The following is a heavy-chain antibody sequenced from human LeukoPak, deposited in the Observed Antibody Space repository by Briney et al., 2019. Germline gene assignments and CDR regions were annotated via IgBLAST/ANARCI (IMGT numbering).Heavy chain of an antibody. CDR2: ISYDGSNK. CDR1: GFTFSSYA. J-gene: IGHJ4*02. CDR3: ARDVGAPDTAMATLDH. V-gene: IGHV3-30*04. D-gene: IGHD5-18*01. Sequence: PGRSLRLSCAASGFTFSSYAMHWVRQAPGKGLEWVAVISYDGSNKYYADSVKGRFTISRDNSKNTLYLQMNSLRAEDTAVYYCARDVGAPDTAMATLDHWGQGTLVTVSS.